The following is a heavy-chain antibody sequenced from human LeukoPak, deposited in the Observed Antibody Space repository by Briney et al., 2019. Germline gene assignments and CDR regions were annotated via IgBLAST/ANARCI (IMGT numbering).Heavy chain of an antibody. CDR1: GFTFTNYG. CDR2: IRYDADKK. Sequence: GGSLRLSCEASGFTFTNYGMHWVRQAPGKGLEWVAFIRYDADKKHYADFVKGRFTISRDNSKNTLYLQMSSLRAEDTAVYYCAKVGSAATVPLDYWGQGTLVTVSS. D-gene: IGHD2-2*01. V-gene: IGHV3-30*02. CDR3: AKVGSAATVPLDY. J-gene: IGHJ4*02.